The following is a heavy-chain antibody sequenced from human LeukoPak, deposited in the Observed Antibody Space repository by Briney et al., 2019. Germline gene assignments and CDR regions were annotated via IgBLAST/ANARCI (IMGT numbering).Heavy chain of an antibody. Sequence: GASVTVSCKASGYTFTSYDINWVRQATGQGLEWMGWMNPNSGNTGYAQKFQGRVTITRDTSASTAYMELSSLRSEDTAVYYCARSPRATLNWFDPWGQGTLVTVSS. CDR1: GYTFTSYD. J-gene: IGHJ5*02. D-gene: IGHD6-6*01. CDR2: MNPNSGNT. V-gene: IGHV1-8*01. CDR3: ARSPRATLNWFDP.